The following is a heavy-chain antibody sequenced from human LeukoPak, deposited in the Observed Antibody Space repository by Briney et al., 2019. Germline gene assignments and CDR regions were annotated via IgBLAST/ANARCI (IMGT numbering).Heavy chain of an antibody. CDR1: GFTFSSYE. Sequence: GGSLRLSCAASGFTFSSYEMNWVRQAPGKGLEWVSYISSSGSTIYYADSVKGRFTISRDNAKNTLYLQMNSLRAEDTAVYYCAKDQGFFATVAYFDYWGQGTLVTVSS. V-gene: IGHV3-48*03. J-gene: IGHJ4*02. D-gene: IGHD4-23*01. CDR3: AKDQGFFATVAYFDY. CDR2: ISSSGSTI.